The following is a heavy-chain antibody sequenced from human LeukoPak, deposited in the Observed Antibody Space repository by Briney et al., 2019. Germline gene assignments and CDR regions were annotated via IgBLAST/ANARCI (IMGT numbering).Heavy chain of an antibody. CDR1: GFTFSSYS. V-gene: IGHV3-21*01. Sequence: GGSLRLSCAASGFTFSSYSMNWVRQAPGKGLEWVSSITSSSSYIYYADSVKGRFTISRDNAKNSLYLQMNSLRADDTAVYYCARKEGSYSCDYWGRGTLVTVSS. D-gene: IGHD1-26*01. CDR3: ARKEGSYSCDY. J-gene: IGHJ4*02. CDR2: ITSSSSYI.